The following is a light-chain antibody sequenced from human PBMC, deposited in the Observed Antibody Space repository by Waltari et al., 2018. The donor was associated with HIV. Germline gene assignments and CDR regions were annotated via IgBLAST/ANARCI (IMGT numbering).Light chain of an antibody. Sequence: QSALTQPASVSGSPGQSITISCTGTSIDVGGYNSVSWYQQHPGKAPKLMIYDVSNRPSGFSKRFSGSKSGNTASLTISWLPAEDEAEYYCSSYTSSSTWVFGGGTKLTVL. CDR3: SSYTSSSTWV. V-gene: IGLV2-14*01. J-gene: IGLJ3*02. CDR2: DVS. CDR1: SIDVGGYNS.